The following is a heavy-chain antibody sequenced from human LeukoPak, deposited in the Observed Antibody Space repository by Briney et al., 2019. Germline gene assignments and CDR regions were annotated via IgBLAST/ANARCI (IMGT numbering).Heavy chain of an antibody. J-gene: IGHJ6*02. CDR3: TIRFLDPEHHYYYGMDV. CDR2: FDPEDGET. D-gene: IGHD3-3*01. V-gene: IGHV1-24*01. CDR1: GYTLTELS. Sequence: ASVKVSCKVSGYTLTELSMHWVRQAPGKGLEWMGGFDPEDGETIYAQKIQGRVTMTEDTSTDTAYMELSSLRSEDTAVYYCTIRFLDPEHHYYYGMDVWGQGTTVTVSS.